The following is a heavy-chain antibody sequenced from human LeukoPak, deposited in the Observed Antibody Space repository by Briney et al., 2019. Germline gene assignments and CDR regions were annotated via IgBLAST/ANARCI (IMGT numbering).Heavy chain of an antibody. J-gene: IGHJ5*02. V-gene: IGHV3-53*01. CDR2: IYSGGST. D-gene: IGHD4-17*01. CDR1: GFTVSGSY. CDR3: AKFSTVTSEWFDP. Sequence: GGSLRLSCAASGFTVSGSYMSWVRQAPGKGLEWVSVIYSGGSTYYADSVKGRFTISRDSSKNTLYLQMNSLRAEDTAVYYCAKFSTVTSEWFDPWGQGTLVTVSS.